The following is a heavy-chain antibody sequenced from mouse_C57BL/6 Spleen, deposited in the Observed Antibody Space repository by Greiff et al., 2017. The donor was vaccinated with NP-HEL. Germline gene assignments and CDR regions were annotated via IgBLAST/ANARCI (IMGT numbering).Heavy chain of an antibody. CDR2: INPSTGGT. Sequence: EVQLQQSGPELVKPGASVKISCKASGYSFTGYYMNWVKQSPEKSLEWIGEINPSTGGTTYNQKFKAKATLTVDKSSSTAYMQLKSLTSEDSAVYYCARSPHYYGSSYGYFDVWGTGTTVTVSS. D-gene: IGHD1-1*01. J-gene: IGHJ1*03. CDR1: GYSFTGYY. CDR3: ARSPHYYGSSYGYFDV. V-gene: IGHV1-42*01.